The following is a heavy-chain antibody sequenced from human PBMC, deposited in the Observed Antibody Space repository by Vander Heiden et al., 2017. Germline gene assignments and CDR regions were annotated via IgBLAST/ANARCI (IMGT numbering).Heavy chain of an antibody. J-gene: IGHJ4*02. CDR3: ARDHYYGSGSFDY. CDR2: INHSGST. D-gene: IGHD3-10*01. Sequence: QVQLQQWGAGLLKPSETLSLTCAVYGGSFSGYYWSWIRQPPGKGLEWIEEINHSGSTNYNPSLKSRVTISVDTSKNQFSLKLSSVTAADTAVYYCARDHYYGSGSFDYWGQGTLVTVSS. CDR1: GGSFSGYY. V-gene: IGHV4-34*01.